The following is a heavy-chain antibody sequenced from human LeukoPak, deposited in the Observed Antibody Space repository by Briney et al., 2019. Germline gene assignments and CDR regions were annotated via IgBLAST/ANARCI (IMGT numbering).Heavy chain of an antibody. CDR3: ARQSSYSSGWCFDY. V-gene: IGHV4-39*01. Sequence: SETLSLTCTVSGGSVSDSRYYWGSIRQPPGKGLEWIGNMYYSGSANYNPSLKSRVTISIDTSKNQFSLKLSSVTAADTAVYYCARQSSYSSGWCFDYWGQGTLVTVSS. CDR1: GGSVSDSRYY. D-gene: IGHD6-19*01. CDR2: MYYSGSA. J-gene: IGHJ4*02.